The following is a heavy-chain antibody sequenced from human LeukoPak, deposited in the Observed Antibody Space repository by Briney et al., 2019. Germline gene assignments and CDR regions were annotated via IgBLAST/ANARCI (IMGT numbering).Heavy chain of an antibody. CDR3: ASRDYYDSSGYYDTFDI. V-gene: IGHV3-30*14. J-gene: IGHJ3*02. CDR2: ISYDGSNK. Sequence: GGSLRLSCAASGFSFSNYAMHWVRQAPGKGLEWVAVISYDGSNKYYADSVKGRFTISRDNSKNTLYLQMNSLRAEDTAVYYCASRDYYDSSGYYDTFDIWGQGTMVTVSS. D-gene: IGHD3-22*01. CDR1: GFSFSNYA.